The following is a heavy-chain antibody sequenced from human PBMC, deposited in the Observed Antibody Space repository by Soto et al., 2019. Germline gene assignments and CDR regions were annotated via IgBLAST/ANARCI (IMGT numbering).Heavy chain of an antibody. CDR3: ARWVGGSMYDNSGKYDS. V-gene: IGHV3-30*03. D-gene: IGHD3-22*01. CDR2: VSNDGNRK. J-gene: IGHJ5*01. CDR1: GFTFSDSG. Sequence: QVQLVESGGGVVQPGRSLRLTCAASGFTFSDSGMHWVRQAPGKGLEWGALVSNDGNRKYYADSVKGRFTISRDNSENTLYQQRTSLRAVDTAVYYCARWVGGSMYDNSGKYDSWGQGTRVTVSS.